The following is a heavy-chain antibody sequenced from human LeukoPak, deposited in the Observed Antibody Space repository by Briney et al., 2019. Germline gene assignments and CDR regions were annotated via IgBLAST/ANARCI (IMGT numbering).Heavy chain of an antibody. D-gene: IGHD4-17*01. CDR3: ARDPEAVTTVGVSFDY. CDR2: ISSSSSTI. J-gene: IGHJ4*02. V-gene: IGHV3-48*01. CDR1: GFTFSSYS. Sequence: PGGSLRLSCAASGFTFSSYSMNWVRQAPGKGLEWVSYISSSSSTIYYADSVKGRFTISRDNAKNSLYLQMNSLRAEDTAVCYCARDPEAVTTVGVSFDYWGQGTLVTVSS.